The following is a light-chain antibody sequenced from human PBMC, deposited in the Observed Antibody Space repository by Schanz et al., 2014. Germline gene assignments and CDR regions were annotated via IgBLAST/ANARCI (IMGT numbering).Light chain of an antibody. CDR3: QQHPPIT. Sequence: PGERATLSCRASQSVSSSYLAWYQQKPGQAPRLLIYDASNRATGIPARFSGSGSGTDFTLTISRLEPEDFAVYYCQQHPPITFGQGTRLDIK. V-gene: IGKV3D-20*02. CDR2: DAS. CDR1: QSVSSSY. J-gene: IGKJ5*01.